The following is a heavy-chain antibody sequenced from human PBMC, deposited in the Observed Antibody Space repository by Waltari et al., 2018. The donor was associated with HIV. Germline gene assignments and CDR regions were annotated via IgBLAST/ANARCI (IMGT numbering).Heavy chain of an antibody. J-gene: IGHJ4*02. CDR2: VVGASGNT. CDR1: GFSFNNSA. Sequence: QMQLVQSGPEVKKPGTSVKVSCQTSGFSFNNSAVQWVRQARGQRLEWIGWVVGASGNTNYAKEFQDRVTITRDMSTSTAYRELTSLRSGDRAMYYCAAVLGYLVVPYWGLGTLVTVSS. D-gene: IGHD2-21*01. CDR3: AAVLGYLVVPY. V-gene: IGHV1-58*01.